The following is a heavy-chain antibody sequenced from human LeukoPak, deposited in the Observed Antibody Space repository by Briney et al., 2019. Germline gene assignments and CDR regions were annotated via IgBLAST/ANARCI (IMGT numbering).Heavy chain of an antibody. Sequence: SDTLSLTCTVSGGPVSSYYWNWVRQTPGKGLEWIGYIYYSGSTNYNPSLKSRVTISVDTSKNQFSLKLSSVTAADTAVYYCARQSIAARPGWFDPWGQGTLVTVSS. CDR3: ARQSIAARPGWFDP. V-gene: IGHV4-59*02. CDR1: GGPVSSYY. CDR2: IYYSGST. D-gene: IGHD6-6*01. J-gene: IGHJ5*02.